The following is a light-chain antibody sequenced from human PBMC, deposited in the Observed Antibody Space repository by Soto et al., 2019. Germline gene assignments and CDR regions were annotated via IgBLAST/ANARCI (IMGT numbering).Light chain of an antibody. V-gene: IGKV1-33*01. CDR1: QDISKY. CDR3: QQYRTLPPT. J-gene: IGKJ2*01. Sequence: DIQMTQSPSSLSASVGDRVTITCQASQDISKYLNWYQQKPGKAPNLLIYDASNLETGVPPRISGSGSGTHFTFNISSLQAEDIATYYGQQYRTLPPTFGQGTKLEIK. CDR2: DAS.